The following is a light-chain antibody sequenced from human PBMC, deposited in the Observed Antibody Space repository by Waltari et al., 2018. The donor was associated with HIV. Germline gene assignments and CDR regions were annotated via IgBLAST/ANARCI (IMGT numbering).Light chain of an antibody. CDR3: QSYYLNIVV. Sequence: NFILTQPHSVSESPGKTVTISCTRSGGNIASYYLQWYQQRPDSAPTTVIYEDTKRPPGVPDRFSGSIDSSSNSASLTISGLQTDDEADYYCQSYYLNIVVFGGGTKLTVL. CDR2: EDT. CDR1: GGNIASYY. V-gene: IGLV6-57*04. J-gene: IGLJ2*01.